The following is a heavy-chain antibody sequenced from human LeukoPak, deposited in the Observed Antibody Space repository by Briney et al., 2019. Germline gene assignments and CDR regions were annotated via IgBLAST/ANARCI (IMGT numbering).Heavy chain of an antibody. Sequence: ASVTVSCKASGYTFTGYYMHWVGQAPGQGLEWMGWINPNSGGTNYAQKFQGRVTMTRDTSISTAYMELSSLRSDDTAVYYCATSIAARPVDPWSQGTLVTVSS. CDR1: GYTFTGYY. V-gene: IGHV1-2*02. D-gene: IGHD6-6*01. J-gene: IGHJ5*02. CDR2: INPNSGGT. CDR3: ATSIAARPVDP.